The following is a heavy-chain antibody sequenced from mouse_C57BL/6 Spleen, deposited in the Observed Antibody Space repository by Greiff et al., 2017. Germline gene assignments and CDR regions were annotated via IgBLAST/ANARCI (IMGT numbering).Heavy chain of an antibody. CDR3: AIGNYGSTFYAMDY. J-gene: IGHJ4*01. CDR1: GYTFTSYW. Sequence: QVQLQQPGAELVKPGASVTVSCKASGYTFTSYWMHWVKQRPGQGLEWIGRIHPSDSDTNYNQKFKGKATLTEDKSSSTAYMQLSSLTSEDSAVYYCAIGNYGSTFYAMDYWGQGTSVTVSS. CDR2: IHPSDSDT. D-gene: IGHD1-1*01. V-gene: IGHV1-74*01.